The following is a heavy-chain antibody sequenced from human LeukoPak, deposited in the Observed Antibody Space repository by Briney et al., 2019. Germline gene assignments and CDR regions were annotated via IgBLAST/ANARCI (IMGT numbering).Heavy chain of an antibody. CDR3: ASAVSFYLPDLFDY. J-gene: IGHJ4*02. V-gene: IGHV1-69*04. CDR1: GGTFSSYA. Sequence: SVKVSCKASGGTFSSYASSWVRQAPGQGLEWMGRIIPILGIANYAQKFQGRVTITADKSTSTAYMELSSLRSEDTAVYYCASAVSFYLPDLFDYWGQGTLVTVSS. D-gene: IGHD1-26*01. CDR2: IIPILGIA.